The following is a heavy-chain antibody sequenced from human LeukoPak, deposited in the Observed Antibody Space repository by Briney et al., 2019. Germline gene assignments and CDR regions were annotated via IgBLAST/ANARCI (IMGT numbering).Heavy chain of an antibody. V-gene: IGHV3-23*01. D-gene: IGHD3-10*01. Sequence: GGSLRLSCAASGFTFSSYGMSWVRQAPGKGLEWVSAISGSDGSTYYADSVKGRFTISRDNSKNTLYLQVNSLRAEDTAVYYCAKRSEWPLDGDYSFDYWGQGTLVTVSS. CDR3: AKRSEWPLDGDYSFDY. CDR1: GFTFSSYG. J-gene: IGHJ4*02. CDR2: ISGSDGST.